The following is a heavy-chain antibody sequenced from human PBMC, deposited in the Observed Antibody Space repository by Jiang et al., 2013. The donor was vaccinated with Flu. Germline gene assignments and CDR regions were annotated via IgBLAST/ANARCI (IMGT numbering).Heavy chain of an antibody. V-gene: IGHV1-24*01. CDR1: GYTLTELS. D-gene: IGHD3-22*01. CDR3: ATVSNPSYYYDTIGLFDY. Sequence: QLVESGAEVKKPGASVKVSCKVSGYTLTELSMHWVRQTPGEGLEWMGGFEPEYGETVYAQKFQSRVTMTEDTSTDTAYMELTSLTSDDTAVYYCATVSNPSYYYDTIGLFDYWGQGTLVTVSS. CDR2: FEPEYGET. J-gene: IGHJ4*02.